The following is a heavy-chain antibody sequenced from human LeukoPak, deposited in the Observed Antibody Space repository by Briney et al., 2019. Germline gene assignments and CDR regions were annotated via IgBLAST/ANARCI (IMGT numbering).Heavy chain of an antibody. CDR3: VRGGATFDY. CDR1: GFTFSNSW. Sequence: GGSLRLSYAASGFTFSNSWMSWVRQAPGKGLEWVANIKLDGSEKYYVDSVKGRFTISRDNAKNSLSLQMTSLRAEDTAVYYCVRGGATFDYWGQGTLVTVSS. CDR2: IKLDGSEK. D-gene: IGHD4/OR15-4a*01. V-gene: IGHV3-7*04. J-gene: IGHJ4*02.